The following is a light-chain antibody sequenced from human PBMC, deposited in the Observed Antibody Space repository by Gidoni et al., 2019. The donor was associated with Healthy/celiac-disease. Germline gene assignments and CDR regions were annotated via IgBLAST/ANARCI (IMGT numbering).Light chain of an antibody. V-gene: IGKV1-33*01. CDR1: QDISNY. CDR3: QQYDNLPT. J-gene: IGKJ4*01. Sequence: DIQMTQSPSSLSASVGDRVTITCQASQDISNYLNWYQQKPGKAPKLLIYDASNLEKGVPSRFSGSGSGKDFTFTISSLQHEDIATYYCQQYDNLPTFGGGTKVEIK. CDR2: DAS.